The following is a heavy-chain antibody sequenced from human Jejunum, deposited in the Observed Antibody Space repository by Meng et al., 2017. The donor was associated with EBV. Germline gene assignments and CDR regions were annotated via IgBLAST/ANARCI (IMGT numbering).Heavy chain of an antibody. Sequence: QLQESGPGLGKPPTTLPLTCTVSGGSVNSGNVYWSWIRQPPGKGLEWIGYIYYSGSTNYIPSLKSRVTISLDTSKNQFSLKLSSVTAADTAVYYCAGLRYSGYDRAFDYWGQGALVTVSS. J-gene: IGHJ4*02. V-gene: IGHV4-61*01. CDR1: GGSVNSGNVY. D-gene: IGHD5-12*01. CDR3: AGLRYSGYDRAFDY. CDR2: IYYSGST.